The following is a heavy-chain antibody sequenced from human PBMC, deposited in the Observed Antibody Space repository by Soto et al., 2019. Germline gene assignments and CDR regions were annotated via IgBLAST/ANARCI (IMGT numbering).Heavy chain of an antibody. CDR2: IVGGDGGRSFTK. CDR3: ARDPIGEPGYFDY. CDR1: GFIFSSFA. J-gene: IGHJ4*02. V-gene: IGHV3-21*01. Sequence: LRLSCAASGFIFSSFAMTWVRQAPGKGLEWVSAIVGGDGGRSFTKYYADSVKGRFTISRDNAKSSLYLQMNSLRAEDTAVYYCARDPIGEPGYFDYWGQGTLVTVSS.